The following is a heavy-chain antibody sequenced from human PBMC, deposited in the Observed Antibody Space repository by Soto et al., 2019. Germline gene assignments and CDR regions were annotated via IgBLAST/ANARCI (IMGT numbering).Heavy chain of an antibody. CDR3: ARTSPDFWSGYGFDP. CDR1: GGTFSSYT. Sequence: GASVKVSCKASGGTFSSYTISWVRQAPGQGLEWMGRIIPILGIANYAQKFQGRVTITADKSTSTAYMELSSLRSEDTAVYYCARTSPDFWSGYGFDPWGQGTLVTVSS. J-gene: IGHJ5*02. CDR2: IIPILGIA. D-gene: IGHD3-3*01. V-gene: IGHV1-69*02.